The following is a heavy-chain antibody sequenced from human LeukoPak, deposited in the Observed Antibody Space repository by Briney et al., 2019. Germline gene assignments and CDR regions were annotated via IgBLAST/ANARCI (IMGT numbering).Heavy chain of an antibody. CDR1: GGSISNSSHY. CDR2: IYYSGST. J-gene: IGHJ4*02. Sequence: PSETLSLTCTVSGGSISNSSHYWGWIHQPPGKRLEWIGSIYYSGSTYYNPSLKSRVTISVDTSKNQFSLKLSSVTAADTAVYYCARDVYDSSGYYDYWGQGTLVTVSS. V-gene: IGHV4-39*02. D-gene: IGHD3-22*01. CDR3: ARDVYDSSGYYDY.